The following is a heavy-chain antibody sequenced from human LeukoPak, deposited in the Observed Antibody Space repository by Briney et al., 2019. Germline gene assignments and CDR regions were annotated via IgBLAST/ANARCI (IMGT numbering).Heavy chain of an antibody. Sequence: PGGSLSLSCAASGFTVSSNYMSWVRHAPGRGLEWVSVIYSVGSTYYADSVKGRFTISRDNSKNTLYLQMNSLRAEYTAVYYCARDPKITMVRGVIGDWGQGTLVTVSS. CDR1: GFTVSSNY. J-gene: IGHJ4*02. V-gene: IGHV3-66*01. CDR3: ARDPKITMVRGVIGD. D-gene: IGHD3-10*01. CDR2: IYSVGST.